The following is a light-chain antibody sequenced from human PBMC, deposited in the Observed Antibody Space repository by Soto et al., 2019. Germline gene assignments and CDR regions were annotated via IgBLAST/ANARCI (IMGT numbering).Light chain of an antibody. Sequence: SYELTQPPSVSVSPGQTASITCSGDKLGDKYACWYQQKPGQSPVLVIYQDSKRPSGIPERFSGSNSGNTATLTISGTQAMDEADYYCQAWDSSTVVFGGGTEVTGL. V-gene: IGLV3-1*01. CDR1: KLGDKY. J-gene: IGLJ2*01. CDR2: QDS. CDR3: QAWDSSTVV.